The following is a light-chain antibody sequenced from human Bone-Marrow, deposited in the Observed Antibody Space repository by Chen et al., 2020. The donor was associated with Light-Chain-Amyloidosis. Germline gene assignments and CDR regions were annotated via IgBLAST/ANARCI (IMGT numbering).Light chain of an antibody. CDR1: NIGSTS. J-gene: IGLJ3*02. CDR3: QVWDRSSDRPV. Sequence: SYVLTHSSSVSVAPGQTATLACGGNNIGSTSVQWYQQTPGQAPLLVVYADSDRPSGIPERLSGSNSGNTATLTISRVEAGDEADYYCQVWDRSSDRPVFGGGTKLTVL. CDR2: ADS. V-gene: IGLV3-21*02.